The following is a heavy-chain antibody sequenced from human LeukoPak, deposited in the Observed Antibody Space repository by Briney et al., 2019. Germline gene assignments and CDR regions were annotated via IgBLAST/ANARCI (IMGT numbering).Heavy chain of an antibody. CDR1: GFTFSSYA. D-gene: IGHD2-15*01. J-gene: IGHJ6*03. V-gene: IGHV3-30-3*01. CDR3: ARDPGSYYMDV. Sequence: GGSLRLSCAASGFTFSSYAMHWFRQAPGKGLEGVAVISYDGSNKYYADSVKGRFTISRDNSKNTLYLQMNSLRAEDTAVYYCARDPGSYYMDVWGKGTTVTVSS. CDR2: ISYDGSNK.